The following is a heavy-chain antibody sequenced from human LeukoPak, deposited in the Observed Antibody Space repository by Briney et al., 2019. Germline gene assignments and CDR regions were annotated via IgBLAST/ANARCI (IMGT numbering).Heavy chain of an antibody. CDR1: GGTFSSYA. CDR2: IIPIFGTA. J-gene: IGHJ4*02. Sequence: GSSVKVSCKASGGTFSSYAISWVRQAPGQGLEWMGGIIPIFGTANYAQKFQGRVTITADESTSTAYMELSSLRSEDTAVYYCARGPFPGYCSGGSCYSGPPPWDYFDYWGQGTLVTVSS. CDR3: ARGPFPGYCSGGSCYSGPPPWDYFDY. D-gene: IGHD2-15*01. V-gene: IGHV1-69*01.